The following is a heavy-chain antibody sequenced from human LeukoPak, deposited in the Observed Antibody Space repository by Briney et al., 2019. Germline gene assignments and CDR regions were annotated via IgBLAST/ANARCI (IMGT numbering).Heavy chain of an antibody. CDR3: ARHVWDIVVVQSGAFDI. CDR1: GYSFTSYW. Sequence: GESLKISCKGSGYSFTSYWIGWVRQMPGKGLECMGIIYPGDSDTRYSPSFQGQVTISADKSISTAYLQWSSLKASDTAMYYCARHVWDIVVVQSGAFDIWGQGTMVTVSS. J-gene: IGHJ3*02. CDR2: IYPGDSDT. D-gene: IGHD2-2*01. V-gene: IGHV5-51*01.